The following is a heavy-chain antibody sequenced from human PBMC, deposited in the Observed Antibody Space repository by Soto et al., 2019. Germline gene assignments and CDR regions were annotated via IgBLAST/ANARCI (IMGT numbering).Heavy chain of an antibody. Sequence: LSLTCTVSGGSISNYYCNWIRQPAGKGLEWIGRIDTSGSTNYNPSLKSRVTMSVDTSKQEFSLKLSSVTAADTALYYCARGGQDFWSGPFDYWGRGALVTV. V-gene: IGHV4-4*07. CDR2: IDTSGST. CDR3: ARGGQDFWSGPFDY. D-gene: IGHD3-3*01. CDR1: GGSISNYY. J-gene: IGHJ4*02.